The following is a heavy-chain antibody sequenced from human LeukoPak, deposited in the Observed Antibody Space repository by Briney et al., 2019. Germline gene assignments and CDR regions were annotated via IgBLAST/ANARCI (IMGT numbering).Heavy chain of an antibody. CDR1: GGSISSYY. CDR3: AEGFGARGY. J-gene: IGHJ4*02. Sequence: PSETLSLTCTVSGGSISSYYWSWIRQPPGKGLEWIGYIYYSGSTNYNPSLKSRVTISVDTSKNQFSLKLSSVTAADTAVYYCAEGFGARGYWGQGTLVTVSS. CDR2: IYYSGST. D-gene: IGHD3-3*01. V-gene: IGHV4-59*08.